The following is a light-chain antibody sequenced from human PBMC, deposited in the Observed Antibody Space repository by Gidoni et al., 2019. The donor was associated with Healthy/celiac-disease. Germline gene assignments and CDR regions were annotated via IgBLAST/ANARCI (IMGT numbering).Light chain of an antibody. CDR1: QGISSY. J-gene: IGKJ4*01. CDR2: AAA. V-gene: IGKV1-9*01. Sequence: DIQLTQSPSFLSASVGDRVTITCRASQGISSYLAWYQQKPGKAPKLLIYAAATLQSGVPSSFSGSGSGTEFTLTISSLQPEDFATYYCQQLNSYLLLTFGGGTKVEIK. CDR3: QQLNSYLLLT.